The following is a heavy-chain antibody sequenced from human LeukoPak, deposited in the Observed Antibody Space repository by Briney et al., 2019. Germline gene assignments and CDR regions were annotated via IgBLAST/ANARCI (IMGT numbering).Heavy chain of an antibody. CDR2: IRYDGSNK. CDR3: AKDQRGGVVY. CDR1: GFTFSSYG. D-gene: IGHD2-21*01. J-gene: IGHJ4*02. Sequence: GGSLRLSCVASGFTFSSYGMHWVRQAPGKWLEWVAFIRYDGSNKYYADSVKGRFTISRDNSKNTLYLQMNSLRPEDTAVYYCAKDQRGGVVYWGQGTLVTVSS. V-gene: IGHV3-30*02.